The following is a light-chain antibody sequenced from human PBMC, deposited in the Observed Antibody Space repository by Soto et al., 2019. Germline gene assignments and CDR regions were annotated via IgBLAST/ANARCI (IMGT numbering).Light chain of an antibody. V-gene: IGKV3-11*01. CDR2: DAS. Sequence: EIVLTQSPATLSLSPGERATLSCRASQSVSSSLAWYQQKPGQAPRLLIYDASNSAAGIPARFSGSGSGTDFKLTISSLEPESCAVYYYQQRSNWPPTVGGGTKVESK. CDR1: QSVSSS. CDR3: QQRSNWPPT. J-gene: IGKJ4*01.